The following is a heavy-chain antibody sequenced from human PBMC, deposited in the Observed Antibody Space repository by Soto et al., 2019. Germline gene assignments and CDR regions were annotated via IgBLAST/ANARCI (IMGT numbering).Heavy chain of an antibody. CDR1: GYTFTSYY. D-gene: IGHD6-19*01. Sequence: QVQLVQSGAEVKKPGASVKVSCKASGYTFTSYYMHWVRQAPGQGLEWMGIINPSGGSTSYAQKFRGKVTMTGDTATSTVNMELSNLRSEDMDVYYCARGGLGYSSVWYSYWGQRTLVTDSS. V-gene: IGHV1-46*01. J-gene: IGHJ4*02. CDR2: INPSGGST. CDR3: ARGGLGYSSVWYSY.